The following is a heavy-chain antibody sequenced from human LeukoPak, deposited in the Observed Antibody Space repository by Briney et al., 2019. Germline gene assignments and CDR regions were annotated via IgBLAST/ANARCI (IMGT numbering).Heavy chain of an antibody. CDR3: AKEEQQFDYFGY. J-gene: IGHJ4*02. CDR2: IYSGGSN. CDR1: GFNVTTNY. Sequence: GGSLRLSCAASGFNVTTNYMSWVRQAPGKGLEWISVIYSGGSNHYADSVKGRFTISRDNSKNTLFLQMNSLRAEDTAVYYCAKEEQQFDYFGYWGQGALVTVSA. V-gene: IGHV3-53*01. D-gene: IGHD6-6*01.